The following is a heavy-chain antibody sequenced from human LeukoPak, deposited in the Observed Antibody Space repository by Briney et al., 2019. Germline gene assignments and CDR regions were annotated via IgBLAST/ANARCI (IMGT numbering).Heavy chain of an antibody. CDR2: IYYSGST. CDR1: GGSFSGYY. CDR3: ASLRERSYYTRGFDY. V-gene: IGHV4-39*01. D-gene: IGHD5-18*01. Sequence: SETLSLTCAVYGGSFSGYYWGWIRQHPGKGLEWIGSIYYSGSTYYNSSLKSRVTISVDTPKNQFSLKLSSVTAADTAVYYCASLRERSYYTRGFDYWGQGSLVTVSS. J-gene: IGHJ4*02.